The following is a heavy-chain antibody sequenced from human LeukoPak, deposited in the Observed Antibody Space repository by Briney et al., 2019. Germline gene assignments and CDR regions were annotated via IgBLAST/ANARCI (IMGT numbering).Heavy chain of an antibody. V-gene: IGHV4-4*07. Sequence: SETLSLTCTVCGGSISSYYWSWIRQPAGKGLEWIGRIYTSGSTNYNPSLKSRVTMSVDTSKNQFSLKLSSVTAADTAVYYCARDRPLLWFGESNWCDPWGQGTLVTVSS. CDR3: ARDRPLLWFGESNWCDP. CDR1: GGSISSYY. D-gene: IGHD3-10*01. J-gene: IGHJ5*02. CDR2: IYTSGST.